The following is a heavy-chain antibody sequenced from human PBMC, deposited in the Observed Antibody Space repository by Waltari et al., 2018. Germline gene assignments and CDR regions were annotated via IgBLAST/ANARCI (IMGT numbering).Heavy chain of an antibody. D-gene: IGHD6-6*01. CDR2: ISSSGSTI. Sequence: AASGFTFSSYEMNWVRQAPGKGLAWVSYISSSGSTIYYADAVKGRFTISIDNAKNSLYLQMNSLRAEDTAVYYCARGGSLYSSSSEWFDPWGQGTLVTVSS. CDR3: ARGGSLYSSSSEWFDP. V-gene: IGHV3-48*03. J-gene: IGHJ5*02. CDR1: GFTFSSYE.